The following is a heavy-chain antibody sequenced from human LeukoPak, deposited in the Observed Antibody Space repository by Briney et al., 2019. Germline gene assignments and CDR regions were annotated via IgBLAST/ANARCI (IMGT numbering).Heavy chain of an antibody. CDR3: TTASDTYSSGSFAFDI. V-gene: IGHV3-15*01. J-gene: IGHJ3*02. CDR2: IKSKTDGGTT. D-gene: IGHD5-18*01. CDR1: GFTFSNAW. Sequence: AGGSLRLSCAASGFTFSNAWMSWGRQAPGKGLGWVGRIKSKTDGGTTDYAAPVKGRFTISRDDSKNTLYLQMNSLKTEDTAVYYCTTASDTYSSGSFAFDIWGQGTLVTVSS.